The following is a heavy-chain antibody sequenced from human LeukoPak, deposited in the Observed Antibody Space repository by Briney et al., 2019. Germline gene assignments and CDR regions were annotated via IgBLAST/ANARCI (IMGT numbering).Heavy chain of an antibody. J-gene: IGHJ5*02. CDR1: GYTFNGYY. V-gene: IGHV1-2*02. D-gene: IGHD3-10*01. Sequence: ASVKVSCKGSGYTFNGYYMHWVRQAPGQGLEWMGWINPNSGGTNYAQKLQGRVTMTTDTSTSTAYMELRSLRSDDTAVYYCAREIYYGSGSYYNAFSPWGQGTLVTVSS. CDR3: AREIYYGSGSYYNAFSP. CDR2: INPNSGGT.